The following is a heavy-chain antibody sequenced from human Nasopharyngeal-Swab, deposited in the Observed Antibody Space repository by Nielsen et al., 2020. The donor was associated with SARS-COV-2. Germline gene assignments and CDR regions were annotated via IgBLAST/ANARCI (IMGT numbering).Heavy chain of an antibody. CDR2: IWYDGSTK. Sequence: WSRQGPGKGLEWVAVIWYDGSTKYYTDSVKGRFTISRDNSKNTLYLQMNSLRAEDTAVYYCARDVNDYWTGYLYWGQGALVTVSS. CDR3: ARDVNDYWTGYLY. J-gene: IGHJ4*02. D-gene: IGHD3/OR15-3a*01. V-gene: IGHV3-33*01.